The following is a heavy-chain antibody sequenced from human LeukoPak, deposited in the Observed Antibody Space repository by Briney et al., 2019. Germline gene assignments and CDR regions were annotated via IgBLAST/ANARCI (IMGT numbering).Heavy chain of an antibody. CDR2: INWNGGST. Sequence: GGSLRLSCAASGFTFSSYSMKWVRQAPGKGLEWVSGINWNGGSTGYADSVKGRFTISRDNAKNSLYLQMNSLRAEDTALYYCARDSYSGSYSYFDYWGQGTLVTVSS. D-gene: IGHD1-26*01. CDR3: ARDSYSGSYSYFDY. CDR1: GFTFSSYS. J-gene: IGHJ4*02. V-gene: IGHV3-20*04.